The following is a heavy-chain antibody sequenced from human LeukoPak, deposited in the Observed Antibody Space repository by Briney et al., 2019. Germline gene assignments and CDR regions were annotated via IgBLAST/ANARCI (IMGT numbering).Heavy chain of an antibody. D-gene: IGHD6-13*01. V-gene: IGHV1-2*02. CDR1: GYTFTGYY. Sequence: ASVKVSCKASGYTFTGYYMHWVRQAPGQGLEWMGWINPNSGGTNYAQKFQGRVTMTRDTSISTAYMELSRLRSDDTAVYYCARVWQQPFPLNWFDPWGQGTLVTVPS. CDR2: INPNSGGT. CDR3: ARVWQQPFPLNWFDP. J-gene: IGHJ5*02.